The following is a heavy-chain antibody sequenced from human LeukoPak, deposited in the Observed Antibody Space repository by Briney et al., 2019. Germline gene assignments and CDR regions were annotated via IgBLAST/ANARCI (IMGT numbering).Heavy chain of an antibody. CDR2: ISPTGSTT. D-gene: IGHD6-6*01. Sequence: GGSQRLSCTASGFSFSGHWMHWARHLPGKGLVWASRISPTGSTTSYADSVKGRFTVSRDNAKNTLYLQVNNLRAEDTAVYYCARGPNSNWSGLDFWGQGTLLTVSS. V-gene: IGHV3-74*01. CDR3: ARGPNSNWSGLDF. CDR1: GFSFSGHW. J-gene: IGHJ4*02.